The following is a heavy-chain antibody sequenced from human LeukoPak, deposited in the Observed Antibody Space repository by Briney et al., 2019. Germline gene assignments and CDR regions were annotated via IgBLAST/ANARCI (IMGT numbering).Heavy chain of an antibody. CDR2: IIPILGIA. D-gene: IGHD3-22*01. CDR1: GGTFSSYA. Sequence: SVKVSCKASGGTFSSYAISWVRQAPGQGLEWMGRIIPILGIANYAQKFQGRVTITADKSTSTAYMELSSLRSEDTAVYYCARAQYYYDSSGYYYDYFDYWGQGTLVTVSS. CDR3: ARAQYYYDSSGYYYDYFDY. J-gene: IGHJ4*02. V-gene: IGHV1-69*04.